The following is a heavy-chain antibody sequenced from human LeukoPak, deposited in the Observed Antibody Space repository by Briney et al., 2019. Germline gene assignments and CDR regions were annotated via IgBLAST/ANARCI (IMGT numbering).Heavy chain of an antibody. Sequence: SVKVSCKASGYTFTSYGISWVRQAPGQGLEWMGWISAYNGNTNYAQKLQGRVTMTTDTSTSTAYMELRSLRSDDTAVYYCARGAVTAHTSDAFDIWGQGTMVTVSS. V-gene: IGHV1-18*01. CDR3: ARGAVTAHTSDAFDI. J-gene: IGHJ3*02. D-gene: IGHD2-21*02. CDR2: ISAYNGNT. CDR1: GYTFTSYG.